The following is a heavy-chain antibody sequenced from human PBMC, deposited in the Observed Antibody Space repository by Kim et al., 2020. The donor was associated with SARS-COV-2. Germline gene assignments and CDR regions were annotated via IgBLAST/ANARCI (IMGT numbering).Heavy chain of an antibody. D-gene: IGHD3-10*01. J-gene: IGHJ5*02. CDR1: GFTFSSYS. CDR2: ISSSSSTI. CDR3: ARGPVYGSGSYGNWFDP. V-gene: IGHV3-48*02. Sequence: GGSLRLSCAASGFTFSSYSMNWVRQAPGKGLEWVSYISSSSSTIYYADSVKGRFTISRDNAKNSLYLQMNSLRDEDTAVYYCARGPVYGSGSYGNWFDPWGQGTLVTVSS.